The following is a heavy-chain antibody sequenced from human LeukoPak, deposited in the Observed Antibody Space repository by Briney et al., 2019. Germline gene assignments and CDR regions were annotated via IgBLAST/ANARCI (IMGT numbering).Heavy chain of an antibody. Sequence: PGGSLRLSCAVSGFSLSINSMCWVRQAPGKGLKWVSGISRDGDKTYYVDSVEGRLTISRDTSKNTLYLQMDTLRVEDTATYYCAKEEVPNDYWGQGTLVTVSS. CDR1: GFSLSINS. J-gene: IGHJ4*02. D-gene: IGHD2-2*01. V-gene: IGHV3-23*01. CDR3: AKEEVPNDY. CDR2: ISRDGDKT.